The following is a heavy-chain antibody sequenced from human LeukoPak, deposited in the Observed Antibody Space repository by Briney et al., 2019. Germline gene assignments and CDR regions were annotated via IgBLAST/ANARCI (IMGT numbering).Heavy chain of an antibody. CDR3: AGIRITIFGVVM. D-gene: IGHD3-3*01. Sequence: SEALSLTCTVSGGSISSSSYYWGWIRQPPGKGLEWIGSIYYSGSTYYNPSLKSRVTISVDTSKNQFSLKLSSVTAADTAVYYCAGIRITIFGVVMWGQGTLATVSS. V-gene: IGHV4-39*01. J-gene: IGHJ4*02. CDR1: GGSISSSSYY. CDR2: IYYSGST.